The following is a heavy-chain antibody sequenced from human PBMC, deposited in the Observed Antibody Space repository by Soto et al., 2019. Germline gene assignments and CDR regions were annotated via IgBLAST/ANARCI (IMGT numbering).Heavy chain of an antibody. CDR3: APLAVSLSGPYVIQV. CDR1: DDNSVGSDYC. CDR2: MFYSGLT. Sequence: LQINSHPNSVSDDNSVGSDYCWVRIKKPPGKGLEWIGSMFYSGLTYYNPSLKSRVTLSVDTSKNHFSVRLNSVTAADTAVYFCAPLAVSLSGPYVIQVLGQGTTVTGSS. D-gene: IGHD2-15*01. V-gene: IGHV4-39*01. J-gene: IGHJ6*01.